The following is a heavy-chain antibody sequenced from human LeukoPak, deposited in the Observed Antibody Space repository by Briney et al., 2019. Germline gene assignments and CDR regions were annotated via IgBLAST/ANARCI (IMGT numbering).Heavy chain of an antibody. CDR3: ARDYDYYDSPGAFDI. V-gene: IGHV4-4*02. CDR1: GGSISSSNW. J-gene: IGHJ3*02. D-gene: IGHD3-22*01. Sequence: SGTLSLTCAVSGGSISSSNWWSWVRQPPGKGLEWIAEIHHSGSTYYNPSLKSRVTISVDRSKNQFSLKLSSVTAADTAVYYCARDYDYYDSPGAFDIWGQGTMVTVSS. CDR2: IHHSGST.